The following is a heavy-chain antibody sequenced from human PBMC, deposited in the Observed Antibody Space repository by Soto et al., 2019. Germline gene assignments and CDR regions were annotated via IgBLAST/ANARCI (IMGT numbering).Heavy chain of an antibody. V-gene: IGHV4-30-4*01. CDR3: ARARAPLGYCSSTSCLSYYYGMDV. J-gene: IGHJ6*02. CDR1: GGSISSGDYY. D-gene: IGHD2-2*01. Sequence: TLSLTCTVSGGSISSGDYYWSWIRQPPGKGLEWIGYIYYSGSTYYNPSLKSRVTISVDTSKNQFSLKLSSVTAADTAVYYCARARAPLGYCSSTSCLSYYYGMDVWGQGTTVTVSS. CDR2: IYYSGST.